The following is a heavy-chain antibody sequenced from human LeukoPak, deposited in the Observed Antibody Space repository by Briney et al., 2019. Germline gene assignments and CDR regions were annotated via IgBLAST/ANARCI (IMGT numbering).Heavy chain of an antibody. J-gene: IGHJ3*02. Sequence: SETLSLTCTVSGGSISSYYWSWIRQPPGKGLEWIGYIYYRGSTNYNPSLKSRVTISVDTSKNQFSLKLSSVTAADTAVYYCARGRVFGVVIIGAFDIWGQGTMVTVSS. CDR1: GGSISSYY. D-gene: IGHD3-3*01. V-gene: IGHV4-59*01. CDR3: ARGRVFGVVIIGAFDI. CDR2: IYYRGST.